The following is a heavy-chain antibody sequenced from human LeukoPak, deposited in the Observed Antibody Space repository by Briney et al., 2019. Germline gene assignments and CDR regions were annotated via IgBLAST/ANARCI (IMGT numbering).Heavy chain of an antibody. CDR2: IHYTGST. Sequence: SETLSLTCTVSVGSISSYYWSWIRQPPGKGLECIGYIHYTGSTNYNPSLKSRVTISVDTSKNQFSLKLSSVTAADTAIYYCARGGYYGSGNDFRFDPWGQGTLVTVSS. J-gene: IGHJ5*02. CDR1: VGSISSYY. CDR3: ARGGYYGSGNDFRFDP. V-gene: IGHV4-59*01. D-gene: IGHD3-10*01.